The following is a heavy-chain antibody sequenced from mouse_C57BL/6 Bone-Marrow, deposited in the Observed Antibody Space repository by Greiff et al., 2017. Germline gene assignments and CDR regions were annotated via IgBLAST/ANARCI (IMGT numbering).Heavy chain of an antibody. D-gene: IGHD1-1*01. CDR3: ARGDYGSSPAWFAY. J-gene: IGHJ3*01. V-gene: IGHV1-59*01. CDR1: GYTFTSYW. Sequence: QVQLQQPGAELVRPGTSVKLSCKASGYTFTSYWMHWVKQRPGQGLEWIGVIDPSDSYTNYNQKFKGKDTLTVDTSSSTAYMQLSSLTSEDSAVDYCARGDYGSSPAWFAYWGQGTLVTVSA. CDR2: IDPSDSYT.